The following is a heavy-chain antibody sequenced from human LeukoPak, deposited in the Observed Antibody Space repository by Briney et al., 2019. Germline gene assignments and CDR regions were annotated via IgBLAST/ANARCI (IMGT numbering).Heavy chain of an antibody. V-gene: IGHV3-23*01. CDR1: GFTFSSYA. Sequence: GGSLRLSCAASGFTFSSYAMSWVRQAPGKGLEWVSAISGSGGSTYYADSVKGRFTISRDNSKNTLYLQMISLRAEDTAVYYCAKDSRRLITMIVVVTHGYFDYWGQGTLVTVSS. CDR3: AKDSRRLITMIVVVTHGYFDY. CDR2: ISGSGGST. J-gene: IGHJ4*02. D-gene: IGHD3-22*01.